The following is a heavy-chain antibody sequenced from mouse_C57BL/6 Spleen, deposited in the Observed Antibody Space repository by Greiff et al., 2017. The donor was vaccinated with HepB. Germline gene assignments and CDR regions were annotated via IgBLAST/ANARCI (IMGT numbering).Heavy chain of an antibody. Sequence: VQLQQPGTELVKPGASVKLSCKASGYTFTSYWMHWVKQRPGQGLEWIGNINPSNGGTNYNEKFKSKATLTVDKSSSTAYMQLSSLTSEDSAVYYCASFGYSIPYAMDYWGQGTSVTVSS. CDR2: INPSNGGT. J-gene: IGHJ4*01. CDR1: GYTFTSYW. D-gene: IGHD2-5*01. V-gene: IGHV1-53*01. CDR3: ASFGYSIPYAMDY.